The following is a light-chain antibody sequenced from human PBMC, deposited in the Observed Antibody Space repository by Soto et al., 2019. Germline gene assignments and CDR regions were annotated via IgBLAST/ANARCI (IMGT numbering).Light chain of an antibody. CDR1: QTVSGNY. V-gene: IGKV3-20*01. CDR2: GSS. Sequence: EIVLTQSPGILSLSPGERATLSCRASQTVSGNYLAWYQQKPGQSPRLLLYGSSDRATGIPDRFSGSGSWTEYSLTIISGEPDDFVVSYCQQYGSSPPYTFGQGTKLEI. J-gene: IGKJ2*01. CDR3: QQYGSSPPYT.